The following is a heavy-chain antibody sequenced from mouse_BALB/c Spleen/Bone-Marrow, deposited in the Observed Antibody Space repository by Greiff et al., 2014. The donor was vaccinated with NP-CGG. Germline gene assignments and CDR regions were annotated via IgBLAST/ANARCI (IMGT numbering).Heavy chain of an antibody. V-gene: IGHV2-2*02. CDR1: GFSLTSYG. CDR3: ARKRYGGYFDV. Sequence: VMLVESGPGLVQPSQSLSITCTVSGFSLTSYGVHWVRQSPGKGLEWLGVIWSGGSTDYNAAFISRLSISKDNSKSQVFFKMNSLRANDTAIYYCARKRYGGYFDVWGAGTTVTVSS. J-gene: IGHJ1*01. CDR2: IWSGGST. D-gene: IGHD2-14*01.